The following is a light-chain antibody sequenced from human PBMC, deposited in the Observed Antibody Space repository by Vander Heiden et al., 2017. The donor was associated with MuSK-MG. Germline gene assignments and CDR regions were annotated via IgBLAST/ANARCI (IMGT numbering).Light chain of an antibody. CDR1: QSVSSF. CDR2: GAS. V-gene: IGKV3-11*01. CDR3: QQHNNWPLT. J-gene: IGKJ4*01. Sequence: EIVLTQSPATLSLSPGERATLSCRASQSVSSFLVWYQQKPGQAPRLLIYGASNRATGIPARFSGSGSGTDFTLTISSLEPEDFAVYYCQQHNNWPLTFGGGTKVEIK.